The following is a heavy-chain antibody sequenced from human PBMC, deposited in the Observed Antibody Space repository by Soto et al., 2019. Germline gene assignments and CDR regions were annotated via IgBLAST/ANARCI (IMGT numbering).Heavy chain of an antibody. CDR2: IWYDGSNK. V-gene: IGHV3-33*01. CDR3: ARDGADYYDSSGYYYFDY. CDR1: GFTFSSYG. J-gene: IGHJ4*02. Sequence: QVQLVESGGGVVQPGRSLRLSCAASGFTFSSYGMHWVRQAPGKGLEWVAVIWYDGSNKYYADSVKGRFTISRDNSKNTLYLQMNSLRAEDTAEYYGARDGADYYDSSGYYYFDYWGQGTLVTVSS. D-gene: IGHD3-22*01.